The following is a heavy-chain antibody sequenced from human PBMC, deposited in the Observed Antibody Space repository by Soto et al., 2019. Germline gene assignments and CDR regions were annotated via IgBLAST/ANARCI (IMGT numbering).Heavy chain of an antibody. J-gene: IGHJ5*02. CDR3: AVVDSTGNWFDP. CDR2: MYYSGTT. Sequence: QLQLQESGPGLVKPSETLSLTCTVSGGSISSSDFYWGWLRQTPGKGLEFIGSMYYSGTTYYNPSLKRQVTISVETSKNQFTLKLISVTAADSAVYYCAVVDSTGNWFDPWGEGALVTVSS. V-gene: IGHV4-39*01. D-gene: IGHD6-25*01. CDR1: GGSISSSDFY.